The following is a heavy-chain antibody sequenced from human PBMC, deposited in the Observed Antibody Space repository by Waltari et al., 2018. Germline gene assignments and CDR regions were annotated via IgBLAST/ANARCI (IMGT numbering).Heavy chain of an antibody. Sequence: EVQLLESGGDLVRPGGSLRLSCEASGLTFSSYAMNWVRQAPGKGLEGVSMIKTNVDTYYAGSVKGRFTISRDNSKSTLFLQMNSLRAEDTAVYYCASSGSYSHRTRMDVWGQGTKVTVSS. V-gene: IGHV3-23*01. CDR3: ASSGSYSHRTRMDV. CDR2: IKTNVDT. D-gene: IGHD1-26*01. CDR1: GLTFSSYA. J-gene: IGHJ6*02.